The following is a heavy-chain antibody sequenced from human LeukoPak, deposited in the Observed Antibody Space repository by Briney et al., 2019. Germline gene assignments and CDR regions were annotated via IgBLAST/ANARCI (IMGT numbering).Heavy chain of an antibody. D-gene: IGHD1-26*01. CDR1: GFTFSSYS. CDR3: ARLVVGANDY. J-gene: IGHJ4*02. CDR2: ISSSSSTI. Sequence: GGSLRLSCAASGFTFSSYSMNWVRQAPGKGLEWVSYISSSSSTIYYADSVKGRFTISRDNAKNSLYLQMNSLRAEDTAVYYCARLVVGANDYWGQGTLVTVSS. V-gene: IGHV3-48*01.